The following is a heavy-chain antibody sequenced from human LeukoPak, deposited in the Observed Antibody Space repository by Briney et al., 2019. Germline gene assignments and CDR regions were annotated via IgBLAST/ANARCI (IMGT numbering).Heavy chain of an antibody. CDR3: TTVYCSTTSCKPGTDY. Sequence: GGSLRPSCAASGFTFSDAWMSWVRQAPGKGLEWVGRIKSKSDRGTTDYAAPVKGRFTISRDDSKNTLYLQMNSLKTEDTAVYYCTTVYCSTTSCKPGTDYWGQGTLVTVSS. D-gene: IGHD2-2*01. J-gene: IGHJ4*02. CDR1: GFTFSDAW. CDR2: IKSKSDRGTT. V-gene: IGHV3-15*05.